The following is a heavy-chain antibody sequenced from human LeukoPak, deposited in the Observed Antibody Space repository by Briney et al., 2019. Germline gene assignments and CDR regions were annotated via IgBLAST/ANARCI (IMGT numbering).Heavy chain of an antibody. J-gene: IGHJ4*02. CDR1: GYTFTSYG. V-gene: IGHV1-18*01. D-gene: IGHD3-10*01. Sequence: ASVKVSCKASGYTFTSYGISWVRQAPGQGLEWMAWISAYNGNTDYAQNLRGRVTMTTDPSTSTAYMELRSLRSDDTAVYYCARDSVDSSGTYYNDSPDYWGQGTLVTVSS. CDR3: ARDSVDSSGTYYNDSPDY. CDR2: ISAYNGNT.